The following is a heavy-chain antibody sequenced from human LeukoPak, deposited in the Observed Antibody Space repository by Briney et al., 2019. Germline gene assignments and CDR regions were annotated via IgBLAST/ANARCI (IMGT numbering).Heavy chain of an antibody. J-gene: IGHJ3*02. CDR1: GGSFSGYY. D-gene: IGHD2-2*01. V-gene: IGHV4-34*01. CDR3: ARYGGDIVVVPAAIPDAFDI. Sequence: SETLSLTCAVYGGSFSGYYRCWIRQPPGKGLEWIGEINHSGSTNYNPSLKSRVTISVDTSKNQFSLKLSSVTAADTAVYYCARYGGDIVVVPAAIPDAFDIWGQGTMVTVSS. CDR2: INHSGST.